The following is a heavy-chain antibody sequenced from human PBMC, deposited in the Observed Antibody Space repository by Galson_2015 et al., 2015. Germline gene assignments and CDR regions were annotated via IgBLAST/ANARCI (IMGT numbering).Heavy chain of an antibody. J-gene: IGHJ2*01. CDR3: ARIITMIGDWYFDL. CDR1: GFTFSSYG. CDR2: IKQDGSEK. Sequence: SLRLSCAASGFTFSSYGMSWVRQAPGKGLEWVANIKQDGSEKYYVDSVKGRFTISRDNAKNSLYLQMNSLRAEDTAVYYCARIITMIGDWYFDLWGRGTLVTVSS. V-gene: IGHV3-7*03. D-gene: IGHD3-22*01.